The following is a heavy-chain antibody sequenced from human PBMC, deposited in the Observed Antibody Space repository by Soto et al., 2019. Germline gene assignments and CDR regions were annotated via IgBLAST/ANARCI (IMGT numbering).Heavy chain of an antibody. Sequence: SETLSLTCTVSGDSISSGGYYWTWIRQHPGKGLEWVGYIYYSGSTYYNPSLKSRITISVDTSKSQFSLKLNSVTAADTAVYYCARGGDILTGYYGWFDPWGQGTLVTGS. D-gene: IGHD3-9*01. V-gene: IGHV4-31*03. CDR2: IYYSGST. CDR1: GDSISSGGYY. CDR3: ARGGDILTGYYGWFDP. J-gene: IGHJ5*02.